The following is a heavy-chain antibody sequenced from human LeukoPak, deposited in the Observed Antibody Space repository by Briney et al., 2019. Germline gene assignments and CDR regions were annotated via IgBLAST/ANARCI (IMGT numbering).Heavy chain of an antibody. CDR3: ARDGAFYCSGGSCYFDY. Sequence: SVKVSCKASGGTFSSYAISWVRQAPGQGLEWMGRIIPIFGTANYAQQFQGRVTITTDESTSTAYMELSSLRSEDTAVYYCARDGAFYCSGGSCYFDYWGQGTLVTVSS. V-gene: IGHV1-69*05. CDR1: GGTFSSYA. J-gene: IGHJ4*02. CDR2: IIPIFGTA. D-gene: IGHD2-15*01.